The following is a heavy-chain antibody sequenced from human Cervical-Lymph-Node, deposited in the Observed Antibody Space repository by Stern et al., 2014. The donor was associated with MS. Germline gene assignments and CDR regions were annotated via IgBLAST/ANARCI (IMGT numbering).Heavy chain of an antibody. J-gene: IGHJ4*02. CDR2: VFLSGST. V-gene: IGHV4-4*02. Sequence: VQLEESGPGLVKPSGTLSLTCAVSGGSITSSHWWSWVRQPPGKGLEWIGEVFLSGSTNYNSSLKSRVSVSLDKSKKQFSLSLKSVTAADTAVYYCARRASGYYFDSWGQGTLVTVSS. CDR1: GGSITSSHW. CDR3: ARRASGYYFDS. D-gene: IGHD3-10*01.